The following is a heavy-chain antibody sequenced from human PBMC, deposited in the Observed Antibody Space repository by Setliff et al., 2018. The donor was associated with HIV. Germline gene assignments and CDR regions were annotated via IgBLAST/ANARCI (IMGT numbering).Heavy chain of an antibody. Sequence: GGSLRLSCAASGFTFDDYAMYWVRQAPGKALEWVSLINWNGGRTFYSDSVKGRFTISRDNSENFLYLQMHSLRLDDTAIYYCAKTTGSVLGTVSADFDSWGQGTLVTVSS. CDR1: GFTFDDYA. V-gene: IGHV3-43D*03. CDR2: INWNGGRT. CDR3: AKTTGSVLGTVSADFDS. J-gene: IGHJ4*02. D-gene: IGHD3-16*01.